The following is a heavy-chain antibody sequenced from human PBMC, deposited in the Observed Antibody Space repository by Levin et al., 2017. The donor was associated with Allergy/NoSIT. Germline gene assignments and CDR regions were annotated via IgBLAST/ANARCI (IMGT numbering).Heavy chain of an antibody. CDR1: GFTFSSYA. D-gene: IGHD3-22*01. J-gene: IGHJ4*02. CDR3: AKDPFYYYDSSGYSVDY. V-gene: IGHV3-23*01. CDR2: ISGSGGST. Sequence: GESLKISCAASGFTFSSYAMSWVRQAPGKGLEWVSAISGSGGSTYYADSVKGRFTISRDNSKNTLYLQMNSLRAEDTAVYYCAKDPFYYYDSSGYSVDYWGQGTLVTVSS.